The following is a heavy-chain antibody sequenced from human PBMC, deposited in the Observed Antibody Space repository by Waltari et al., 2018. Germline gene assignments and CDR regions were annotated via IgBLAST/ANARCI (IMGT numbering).Heavy chain of an antibody. D-gene: IGHD2-15*01. CDR2: FYSDSST. V-gene: IGHV3-66*01. CDR3: SRVMSGVVYYFDY. J-gene: IGHJ4*02. Sequence: EVQLVESGGGLVQLGGSLRLSCAVSGILISSNDWSWVRQAQGKGLEWVSVFYSDSSTDYADSGKGRFTISRDNSSNTLYLQMNSLRAEDTAVYFCSRVMSGVVYYFDYWGQGTLVTVSS. CDR1: GILISSND.